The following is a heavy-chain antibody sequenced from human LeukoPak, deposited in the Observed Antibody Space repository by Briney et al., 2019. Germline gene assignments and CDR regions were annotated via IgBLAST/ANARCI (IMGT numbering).Heavy chain of an antibody. CDR1: GYTFTSYA. Sequence: SVKVSCKASGYTFTSYAISWVRQAPGQGLEWMGGIIPIFGTANYAQKFQGRVTITADESTSTAYMELSSLRSEDTAVYYCARAVVTSPYFDYWGQGTLVTVSS. CDR3: ARAVVTSPYFDY. J-gene: IGHJ4*02. V-gene: IGHV1-69*13. CDR2: IIPIFGTA. D-gene: IGHD3-22*01.